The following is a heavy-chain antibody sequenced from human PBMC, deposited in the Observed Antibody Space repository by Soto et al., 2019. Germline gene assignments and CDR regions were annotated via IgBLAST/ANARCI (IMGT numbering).Heavy chain of an antibody. CDR1: GFTFSTYP. D-gene: IGHD4-4*01. V-gene: IGHV3-23*01. CDR2: ISGSGIST. CDR3: VKPPVITASYYYYDMDV. Sequence: GGSLSLSCAASGFTFSTYPMSWVRQAPGKGLEWVSGISGSGISTYYTDSVKGRSTISRDNSKNTVFLQMNSLRDEDTAVYYCVKPPVITASYYYYDMDVWGQGTTVTVSS. J-gene: IGHJ6*02.